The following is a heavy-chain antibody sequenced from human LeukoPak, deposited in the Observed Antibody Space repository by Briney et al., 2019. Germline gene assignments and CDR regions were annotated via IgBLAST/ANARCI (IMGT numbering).Heavy chain of an antibody. J-gene: IGHJ4*02. CDR2: IYYSGST. CDR3: ARRPTTISREPKYCSSTSCYKGGHGHKYYFDY. Sequence: SETLSLTCTVSGGSISSSSYYWGWIRQPPGKGLEWIGSIYYSGSTYYNPSLKSRVTISVDTSKNQFSLKLSSVTAADTAVYYCARRPTTISREPKYCSSTSCYKGGHGHKYYFDYWGQGTLVTVSS. CDR1: GGSISSSSYY. V-gene: IGHV4-39*01. D-gene: IGHD2-2*02.